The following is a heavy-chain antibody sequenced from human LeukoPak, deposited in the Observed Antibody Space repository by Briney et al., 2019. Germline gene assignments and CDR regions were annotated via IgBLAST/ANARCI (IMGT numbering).Heavy chain of an antibody. Sequence: GGSLRLSCAASGFTFSSYAMHWVRQAPGKGLEWVAVISYDGSNKYYADSVKGRFTISRENSKNTLYLQMNSLRAEDTAVYYCARLGYCSGGSCYSLDYWGQGTLVTVSS. CDR3: ARLGYCSGGSCYSLDY. CDR2: ISYDGSNK. D-gene: IGHD2-15*01. J-gene: IGHJ4*02. CDR1: GFTFSSYA. V-gene: IGHV3-30-3*01.